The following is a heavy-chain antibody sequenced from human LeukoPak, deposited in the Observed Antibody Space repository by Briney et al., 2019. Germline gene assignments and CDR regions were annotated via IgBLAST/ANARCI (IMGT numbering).Heavy chain of an antibody. CDR3: AREWDGTGRSFDY. CDR1: GFTFSTYD. CDR2: ISDSGAIM. D-gene: IGHD2-8*02. Sequence: PGGSLRLSCAASGFTFSTYDMHWVRQAPGKGLEWVSSISDSGAIMHYADSLKGRFTISRDNAKNSLYLQMNSLTAEDTAVYYCAREWDGTGRSFDYWGQETLVTVSS. V-gene: IGHV3-21*01. J-gene: IGHJ4*02.